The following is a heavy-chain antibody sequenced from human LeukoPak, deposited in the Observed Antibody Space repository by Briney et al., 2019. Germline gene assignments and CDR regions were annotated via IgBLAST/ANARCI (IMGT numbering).Heavy chain of an antibody. CDR1: GFIFSNSW. CDR3: AKDYGSISGYAFDI. Sequence: GGSLRLSCAASGFIFSNSWMNWVRQAPGKGLEWVANINQDGSDQYYVDSVKGRFTISRDNAKNSLYLQMNSLRAEDTAVYYCAKDYGSISGYAFDIWGQGTMVTASS. D-gene: IGHD6-25*01. V-gene: IGHV3-7*03. CDR2: INQDGSDQ. J-gene: IGHJ3*02.